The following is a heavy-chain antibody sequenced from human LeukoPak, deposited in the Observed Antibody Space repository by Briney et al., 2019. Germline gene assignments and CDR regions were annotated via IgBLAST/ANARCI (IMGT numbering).Heavy chain of an antibody. CDR3: ARGGVPSVTPGVNDY. CDR2: IYTSGST. D-gene: IGHD4-17*01. Sequence: PSETLSLTCTVSGGSISSYYWSWIRQPAGKGLEWIGRIYTSGSTNYNPSLKSRVTMSVDTSKNQFSLKLSSVTAADTAVYYCARGGVPSVTPGVNDYWGQGTLVTVSS. J-gene: IGHJ4*02. CDR1: GGSISSYY. V-gene: IGHV4-4*07.